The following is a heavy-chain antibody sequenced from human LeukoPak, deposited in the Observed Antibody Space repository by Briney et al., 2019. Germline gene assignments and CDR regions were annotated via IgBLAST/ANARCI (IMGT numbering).Heavy chain of an antibody. V-gene: IGHV3-30-3*01. CDR1: GFTFSSYA. Sequence: GGSLRLSCAASGFTFSSYAMSWVRQAPGKGLEWVAVISYDGSNKYYADSVKGRFTISRDNSKNTLYLQMNSLRAEDTAVYYCARDLNYYVSSGYYVYWGQGTLVTVSS. CDR2: ISYDGSNK. D-gene: IGHD3-22*01. J-gene: IGHJ4*02. CDR3: ARDLNYYVSSGYYVY.